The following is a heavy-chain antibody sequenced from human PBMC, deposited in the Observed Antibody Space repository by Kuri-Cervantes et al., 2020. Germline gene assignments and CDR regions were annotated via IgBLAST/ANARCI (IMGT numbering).Heavy chain of an antibody. CDR2: ISYDGSNK. D-gene: IGHD2-21*02. V-gene: IGHV3-30-3*02. CDR3: AKTPVGVVTAYYFDY. J-gene: IGHJ4*02. CDR1: GFTFSSYA. Sequence: GESLKISCAASGFTFSSYAMHWVRQAPGKGLEWVAVISYDGSNKYYADSVKGRFTISRDNSKNTLYLQMNSPRAEDTALYYCAKTPVGVVTAYYFDYWGQGTLVTVSS.